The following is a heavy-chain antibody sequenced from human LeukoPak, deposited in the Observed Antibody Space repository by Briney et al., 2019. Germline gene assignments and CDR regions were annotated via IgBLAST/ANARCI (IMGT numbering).Heavy chain of an antibody. CDR3: ARGPYGSGSYYRRGYYYYYYMDV. D-gene: IGHD3-10*01. J-gene: IGHJ6*03. CDR2: IIPIFGTA. CDR1: GGTFSSYA. V-gene: IGHV1-69*01. Sequence: SVKVSCKASGGTFSSYAICWVRQAPGQGLEWMGGIIPIFGTANYAQKFQGRVTITADESTSTAYMELSSLRSEDTAVYYCARGPYGSGSYYRRGYYYYYYMDVWGKGTTVTISS.